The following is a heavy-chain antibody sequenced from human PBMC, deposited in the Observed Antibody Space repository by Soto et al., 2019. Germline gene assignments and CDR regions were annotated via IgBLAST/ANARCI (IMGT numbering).Heavy chain of an antibody. CDR1: GYTFATYA. CDR3: ARVGGALGDLDY. CDR2: ISAYNGNT. Sequence: QVQLVQSGPELKKPGTSVTVSYKASGYTFATYAVSWVRQAPGQGLEWMGWISAYNGNTINAQKFQGRVTLTTDTSTSTAYMALTSLTSDDTAVYYCARVGGALGDLDYWGQGTLVTVSS. D-gene: IGHD3-16*01. J-gene: IGHJ4*02. V-gene: IGHV1-18*01.